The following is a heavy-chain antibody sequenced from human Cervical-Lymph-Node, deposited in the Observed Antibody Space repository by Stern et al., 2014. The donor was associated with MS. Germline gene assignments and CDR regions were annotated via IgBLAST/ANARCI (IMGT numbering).Heavy chain of an antibody. D-gene: IGHD6-13*01. CDR1: GFTFDSYA. V-gene: IGHV3-23*04. Sequence: VQLVESGGGVAQPGGSLRLSCVVSGFTFDSYAMNWVRQAPGKGLIWVSSISGSGRSTYYTDSVKGRFTISRDNSKKTLYLQMNGLRVEDTAVYYCAKDHRIAAPGSTPFDSWGPGTLVTVSS. CDR2: ISGSGRST. J-gene: IGHJ4*02. CDR3: AKDHRIAAPGSTPFDS.